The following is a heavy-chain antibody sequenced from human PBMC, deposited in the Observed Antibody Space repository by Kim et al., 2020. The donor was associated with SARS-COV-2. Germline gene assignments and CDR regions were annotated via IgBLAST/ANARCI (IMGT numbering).Heavy chain of an antibody. Sequence: SETLSLTCAVYGGSFSGYYWSWIRQPPGKGLEWIGEINHSGSTNYNPSLKSRVTISVDTSKNQFSLKLSSVTAADTAVYYCARASEGVAAAGTGFDYWGQGTLVTVSS. CDR3: ARASEGVAAAGTGFDY. V-gene: IGHV4-34*01. CDR2: INHSGST. D-gene: IGHD6-13*01. CDR1: GGSFSGYY. J-gene: IGHJ4*02.